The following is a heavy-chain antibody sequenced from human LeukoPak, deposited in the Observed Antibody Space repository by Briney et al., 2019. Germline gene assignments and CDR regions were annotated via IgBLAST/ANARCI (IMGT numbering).Heavy chain of an antibody. D-gene: IGHD4-11*01. Sequence: KTSETLSLTCAISGGSIPSYYWSWIRQTPGKGLEWIGYLLYSGSTNYNPSLKSRVTMSIDTSKNQFSLKLGSVTAADTAVYYCARGAYSNYLSVGYWGQGILVTVSS. CDR3: ARGAYSNYLSVGY. J-gene: IGHJ4*02. CDR1: GGSIPSYY. CDR2: LLYSGST. V-gene: IGHV4-59*01.